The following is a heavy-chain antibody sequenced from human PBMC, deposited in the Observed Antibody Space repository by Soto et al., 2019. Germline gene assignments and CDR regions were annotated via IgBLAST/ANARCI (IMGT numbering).Heavy chain of an antibody. D-gene: IGHD4-4*01. CDR2: IYPGDSDT. Sequence: GESLKISCEGSRSSFSNHWIAWVRQMPGKGLEWMGIIYPGDSDTRYSPSFQGQVTISADKSISTAYLQWSSLKASDTAMYYCATLLTTRLYYTNSDYWGQGTLVTVSS. J-gene: IGHJ4*02. CDR3: ATLLTTRLYYTNSDY. CDR1: RSSFSNHW. V-gene: IGHV5-51*01.